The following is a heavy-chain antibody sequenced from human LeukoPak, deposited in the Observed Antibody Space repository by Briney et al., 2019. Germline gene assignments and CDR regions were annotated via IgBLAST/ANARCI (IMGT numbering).Heavy chain of an antibody. D-gene: IGHD4-17*01. CDR2: ISYDGSNK. J-gene: IGHJ6*02. V-gene: IGHV3-30-3*01. CDR1: GFTFSSDA. Sequence: PGGSLRLSCAASGFTFSSDAMHWVRQAPGKGLEWVAVISYDGSNKYYADSVKGRFTISRDNSKNTLYLQMNSLRAEDTAVYYCARDTSDYGSYYYGMDVWGQGTTVTVSS. CDR3: ARDTSDYGSYYYGMDV.